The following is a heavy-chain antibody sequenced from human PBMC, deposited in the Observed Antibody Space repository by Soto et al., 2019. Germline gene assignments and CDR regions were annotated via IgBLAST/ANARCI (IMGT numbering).Heavy chain of an antibody. J-gene: IGHJ6*02. CDR1: GFTVSSNY. Sequence: GSLRLSCAASGFTVSSNYMSWVRQAPGKGLEWVSVIYSGGSTYYADSVKGRFTISRDNSKNTLYLQMNSLRAEDTAVYYCARDRYSYGPLSGMAVWGQGTTVTVSS. CDR3: ARDRYSYGPLSGMAV. D-gene: IGHD5-18*01. V-gene: IGHV3-53*01. CDR2: IYSGGST.